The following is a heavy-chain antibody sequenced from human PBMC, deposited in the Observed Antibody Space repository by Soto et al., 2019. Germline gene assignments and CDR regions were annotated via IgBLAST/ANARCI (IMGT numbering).Heavy chain of an antibody. Sequence: EVQLVESGGGLVQPGGSLRLSCAASGFTFSSYSMNWVRQAPGKGLEWVSYISSSSSTIYYADSVKGRFTISRDNAKNSLYLQMNRLRAEDTAVYYCAGGIAAAGTAVFDYWGQGTLVTVSS. CDR3: AGGIAAAGTAVFDY. D-gene: IGHD6-13*01. V-gene: IGHV3-48*01. J-gene: IGHJ4*02. CDR1: GFTFSSYS. CDR2: ISSSSSTI.